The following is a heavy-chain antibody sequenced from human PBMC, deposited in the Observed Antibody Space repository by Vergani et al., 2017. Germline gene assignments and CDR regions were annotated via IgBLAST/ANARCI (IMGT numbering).Heavy chain of an antibody. D-gene: IGHD6-13*01. CDR1: GFTFDDYA. CDR2: ISWNSGSI. V-gene: IGHV3-9*01. J-gene: IGHJ6*02. CDR3: AKAQQQLRYGMDV. Sequence: EVQLVESGGGLVQPGRSLRLSCAASGFTFDDYAMHWVRQAPGKGLEWVSGISWNSGSIGYADSVKGRFTISRDNSKNTLYLQMNSLRAEDTAVYYCAKAQQQLRYGMDVWGQGTTVTVSS.